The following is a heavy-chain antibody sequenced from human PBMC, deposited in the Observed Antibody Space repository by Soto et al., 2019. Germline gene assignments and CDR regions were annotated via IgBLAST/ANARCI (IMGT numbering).Heavy chain of an antibody. D-gene: IGHD4-4*01. CDR3: ARHPSNFWFDP. Sequence: QLQLQESGPGLVKPSETLSLTCTVSGGSISSSSYFWGWIRQPPGKGLEWIGSIYYSGSTYYNPSLNIRLTVSVDTSKNQCSLKLSSVTAAYTAVYYCARHPSNFWFDPWGQGTLVTVSS. V-gene: IGHV4-39*01. CDR1: GGSISSSSYF. J-gene: IGHJ5*02. CDR2: IYYSGST.